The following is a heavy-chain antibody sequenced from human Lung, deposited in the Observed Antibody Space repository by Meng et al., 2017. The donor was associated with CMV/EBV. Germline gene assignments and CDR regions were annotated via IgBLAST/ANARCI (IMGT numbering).Heavy chain of an antibody. Sequence: QVPAQESGPGLVKPSQTLSLTCTVSGGSISSGDYYWSWIRQPPGKGLEWIGYIYYTGSTYYNPSLKSRVIISVDTSKNQFSLKLNSVTAADTAVYYCARVGGCSGGGCYHRLFDYWGQGTLVTVSS. CDR3: ARVGGCSGGGCYHRLFDY. V-gene: IGHV4-30-4*01. CDR1: GGSISSGDYY. CDR2: IYYTGST. D-gene: IGHD2-15*01. J-gene: IGHJ4*02.